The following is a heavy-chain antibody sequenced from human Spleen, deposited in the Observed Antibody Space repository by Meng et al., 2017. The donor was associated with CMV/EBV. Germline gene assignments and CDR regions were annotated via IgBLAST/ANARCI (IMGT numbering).Heavy chain of an antibody. CDR1: EFTFSTYA. D-gene: IGHD3-16*01. CDR2: VYTGSSTT. V-gene: IGHV3-23*03. J-gene: IGHJ4*02. CDR3: AKGSLGGASTLDH. Sequence: SEFTFSTYAMTWLRQAPGKGLEWLSVVYTGSSTTVYADSIKGRFTISRDDSKNTLYLQMNSLRVEDTAVYYCAKGSLGGASTLDHWGRGTLVTVSS.